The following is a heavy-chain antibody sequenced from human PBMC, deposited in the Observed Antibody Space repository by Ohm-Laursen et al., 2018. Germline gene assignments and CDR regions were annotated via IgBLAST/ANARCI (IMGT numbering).Heavy chain of an antibody. CDR3: ARDPRGYSYGFNVY. CDR2: ISWNSGSI. Sequence: SLRLSCAASGFTFDDYAMHRVRQAPGKGLEWVSGISWNSGSIGYADSVKGRFTISRDNAKNSLYLQMNSLRAEDTAVYYCARDPRGYSYGFNVYWGQGTLVTVSS. CDR1: GFTFDDYA. J-gene: IGHJ4*02. V-gene: IGHV3-9*01. D-gene: IGHD5-18*01.